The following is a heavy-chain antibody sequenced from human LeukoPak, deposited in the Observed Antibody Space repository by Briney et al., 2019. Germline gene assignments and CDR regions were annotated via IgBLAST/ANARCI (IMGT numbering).Heavy chain of an antibody. CDR2: ITYDGAFDGGKT. J-gene: IGHJ4*02. Sequence: PGGSLRLSCEASGLSLSNYPMHWVRQAPGKGLEWITLITYDGAFDGGKTYYADSVKGRFTISRDNSKNTLYLQMNSLRAEDTAVYYCAKEGPYYFDYWGQGTLVTVSS. V-gene: IGHV3-30*01. CDR1: GLSLSNYP. CDR3: AKEGPYYFDY.